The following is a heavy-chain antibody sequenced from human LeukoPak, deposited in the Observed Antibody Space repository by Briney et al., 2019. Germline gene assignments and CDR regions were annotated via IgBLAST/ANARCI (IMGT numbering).Heavy chain of an antibody. Sequence: PGGSLRLSCAASGFTFSSYSMTWVRQAPGKGLEWVSYISSSSSTIYYADSVKGRFTISRDNAKNSLYLQMNSLRAEDTAVYYCARDSRQTATWGYYYYYGMDVWGQGTTVTVSS. D-gene: IGHD2-21*02. CDR1: GFTFSSYS. CDR3: ARDSRQTATWGYYYYYGMDV. V-gene: IGHV3-48*01. J-gene: IGHJ6*02. CDR2: ISSSSSTI.